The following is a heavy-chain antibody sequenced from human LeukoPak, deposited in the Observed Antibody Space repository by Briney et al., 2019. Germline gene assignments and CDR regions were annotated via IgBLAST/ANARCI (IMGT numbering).Heavy chain of an antibody. V-gene: IGHV4-61*08. CDR2: IYYSGST. J-gene: IGHJ4*02. CDR1: GGSISNSGYY. D-gene: IGHD2-15*01. CDR3: ARAGGGRLDY. Sequence: PSETLSLTCTVSGGSISNSGYYWGWIRQPPGKGLEWIGYIYYSGSTNYNPSLKSRVTISVDTSKNQFSLKLSSVTAADTAVYYCARAGGGRLDYWGQGTLVTVSS.